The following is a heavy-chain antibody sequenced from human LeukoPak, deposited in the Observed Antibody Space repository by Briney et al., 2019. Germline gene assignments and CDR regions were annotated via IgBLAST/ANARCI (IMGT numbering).Heavy chain of an antibody. CDR3: ASHFRDSSGYYYFDY. V-gene: IGHV1-2*02. CDR1: GYTFTGYY. Sequence: ASVKVSCKASGYTFTGYYMHWVRQAPGQGLEWMGWINPNSGGTNYAQKFQGRVTMTRDTSISTAYMELSRLRSDDTAVYHCASHFRDSSGYYYFDYWGQGTLVTVSS. J-gene: IGHJ4*02. CDR2: INPNSGGT. D-gene: IGHD3-22*01.